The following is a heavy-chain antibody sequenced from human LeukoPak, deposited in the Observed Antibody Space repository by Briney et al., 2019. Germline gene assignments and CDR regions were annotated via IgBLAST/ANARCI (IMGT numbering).Heavy chain of an antibody. CDR3: ARVKRIQLWSYYFDY. D-gene: IGHD5-18*01. Sequence: PSETLSLTCTVSGGSISSTYYWDWIRQPPGKGLEWIGSIYYSGTTYYNPSLESRVTISVDTSKNQFSLKLSSVTAADTAVYYCARVKRIQLWSYYFDYWGQGTLVTVSS. CDR2: IYYSGTT. J-gene: IGHJ4*02. CDR1: GGSISSTYY. V-gene: IGHV4-39*07.